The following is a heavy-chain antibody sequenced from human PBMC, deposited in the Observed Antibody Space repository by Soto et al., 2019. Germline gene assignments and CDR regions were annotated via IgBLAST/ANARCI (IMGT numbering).Heavy chain of an antibody. D-gene: IGHD2-21*02. CDR1: GGSISSGGYY. CDR2: IYYSGST. CDR3: ASSDEVTAAAYFDY. J-gene: IGHJ4*02. Sequence: PSETLSLTSTVSGGSISSGGYYWSWIRQHPGKGLEWIGYIYYSGSTYYNPSLKSRVTISVDTSKNQFSLKLSSVTAADTAVYYCASSDEVTAAAYFDYWGQGTLVTVSS. V-gene: IGHV4-31*03.